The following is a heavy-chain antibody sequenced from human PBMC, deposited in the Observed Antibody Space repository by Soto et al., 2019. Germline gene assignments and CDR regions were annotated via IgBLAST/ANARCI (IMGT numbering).Heavy chain of an antibody. CDR3: TTGPTIFGVVTPDYYYRMDV. J-gene: IGHJ6*02. V-gene: IGHV3-15*01. Sequence: PGGSLRLSCAASGFTFSNAWMSWVRQAPGKGLEWVGRIKSKTDGGTTDYAAPVKGRFTISRDDSKNTLYLQMNSLKTEDTAVYYCTTGPTIFGVVTPDYYYRMDVWGQGTTVTVSS. CDR2: IKSKTDGGTT. CDR1: GFTFSNAW. D-gene: IGHD3-3*01.